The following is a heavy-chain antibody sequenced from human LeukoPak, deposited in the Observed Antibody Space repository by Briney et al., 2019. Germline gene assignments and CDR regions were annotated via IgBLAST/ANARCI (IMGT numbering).Heavy chain of an antibody. CDR2: ISYDGSNK. Sequence: GGSLRLSCAASGFTFSSYGMHWVRQAPGKGLEWVAVISYDGSNKYYADSVKGRFTISRDNSKNTLYLQMNSLRAEDTAVYYCARVREKVYSGYDFGFDYWGQGTLVTVSS. CDR1: GFTFSSYG. V-gene: IGHV3-30*19. J-gene: IGHJ4*02. D-gene: IGHD5-12*01. CDR3: ARVREKVYSGYDFGFDY.